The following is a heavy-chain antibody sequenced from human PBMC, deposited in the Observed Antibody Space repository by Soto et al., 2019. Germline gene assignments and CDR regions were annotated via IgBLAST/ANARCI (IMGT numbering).Heavy chain of an antibody. D-gene: IGHD3-10*01. V-gene: IGHV3-21*01. CDR1: GFTFNSYS. CDR2: ISSSSSYI. Sequence: GGSLRLSCAASGFTFNSYSMNWVRQAPGKGLEWVSSISSSSSYIYYADSVKGRFTISRDNSKKSLYLQMNSRRAEDTAVYYCARDGVYYGSGSSNFDYWGQGTLVTVSS. J-gene: IGHJ4*02. CDR3: ARDGVYYGSGSSNFDY.